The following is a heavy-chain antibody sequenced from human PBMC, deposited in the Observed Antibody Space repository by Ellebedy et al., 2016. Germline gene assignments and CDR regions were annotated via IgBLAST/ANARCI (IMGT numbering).Heavy chain of an antibody. CDR3: ARGTPVTFDY. Sequence: GSLRLSCTVSGGSISSYYWSWIRQPPGKGLEWIGYIYYSGSTNYNPSLKSRVTISVDTSKNQFSLKLSSVTAADTAVYYCARGTPVTFDYWGQGTLVTVSS. D-gene: IGHD2-2*01. CDR1: GGSISSYY. J-gene: IGHJ4*02. V-gene: IGHV4-59*01. CDR2: IYYSGST.